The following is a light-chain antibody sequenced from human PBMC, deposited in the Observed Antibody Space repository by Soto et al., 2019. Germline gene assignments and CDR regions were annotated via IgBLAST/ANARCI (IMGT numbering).Light chain of an antibody. J-gene: IGKJ2*01. CDR2: DAS. V-gene: IGKV1-33*01. Sequence: DIQMTQSPSSLSASVGDRVTITCQACQNIRNYLNWYQHKLGKAPRLLISDASHLEPGVPSSFSATGSGTDFTLTISDLQPGDRATYFCQQYDELPYTFGGGTRLEI. CDR1: QNIRNY. CDR3: QQYDELPYT.